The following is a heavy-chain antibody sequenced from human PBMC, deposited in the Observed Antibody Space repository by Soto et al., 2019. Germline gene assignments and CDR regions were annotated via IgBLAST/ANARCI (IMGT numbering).Heavy chain of an antibody. D-gene: IGHD4-4*01. J-gene: IGHJ4*02. CDR1: GFTFSGYW. Sequence: LSLSFEASGFTFSGYWMSWVRQAPGKGLGWVADIKHDGSVQYYVDSVKGRFTISRDNAKKLLYLQMNGLRAEDTALYYCARATYSNAWYRFDLWGQGTLVTVSS. CDR2: IKHDGSVQ. V-gene: IGHV3-7*03. CDR3: ARATYSNAWYRFDL.